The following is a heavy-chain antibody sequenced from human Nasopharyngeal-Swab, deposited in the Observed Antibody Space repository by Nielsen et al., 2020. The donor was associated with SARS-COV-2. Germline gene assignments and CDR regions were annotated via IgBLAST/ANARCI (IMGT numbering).Heavy chain of an antibody. CDR3: ARSTSSSWYRPLDY. CDR2: TSSSSSYT. CDR1: GFTFSDYY. D-gene: IGHD6-13*01. V-gene: IGHV3-11*03. Sequence: GESLKISCAASGFTFSDYYMSRIRQAPGKGLEWVSYTSSSSSYTDYADSVKGRFTISRDNAKNSLYLQMDNLRAEDTAVYYCARSTSSSWYRPLDYWGQGTLV. J-gene: IGHJ4*02.